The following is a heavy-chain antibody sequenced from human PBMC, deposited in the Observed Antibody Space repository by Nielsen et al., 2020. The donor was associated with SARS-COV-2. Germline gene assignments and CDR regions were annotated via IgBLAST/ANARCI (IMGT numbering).Heavy chain of an antibody. CDR1: GFTISSSF. CDR3: ARDNWGRMDV. Sequence: GGSLRLSCGASGFTISSSFMSWVRQSAGKGLDWVSVIYTDGSTSHADSVKGRFTISRDNSKYTLYLQMNSLRAEDTAVYYCARDNWGRMDVWGQGTTVTVSS. D-gene: IGHD7-27*01. V-gene: IGHV3-66*01. CDR2: IYTDGST. J-gene: IGHJ6*02.